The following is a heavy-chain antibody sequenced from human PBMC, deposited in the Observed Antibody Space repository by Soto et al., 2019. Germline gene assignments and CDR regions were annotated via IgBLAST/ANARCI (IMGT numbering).Heavy chain of an antibody. V-gene: IGHV3-33*01. D-gene: IGHD1-1*01. Sequence: QAQLVESGGGVVQPGRSLRLSCEASGFMFGTSGMHWVRQAPGKGLEWVSGIWLDGSERHYADSVKGRFTISRDNAKNTEFLQMNSLRVEDTAVYFCARDASGTTSFLVSWGQGTLVTVSS. CDR3: ARDASGTTSFLVS. J-gene: IGHJ5*01. CDR1: GFMFGTSG. CDR2: IWLDGSER.